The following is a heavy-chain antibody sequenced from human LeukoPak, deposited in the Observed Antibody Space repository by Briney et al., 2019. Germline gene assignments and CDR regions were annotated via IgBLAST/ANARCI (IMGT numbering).Heavy chain of an antibody. D-gene: IGHD2-2*01. CDR3: ARVDCSSTSCYDRFFDY. CDR1: GGSFSGYY. Sequence: SETLSLTCAVYGGSFSGYYWSWIRQPPGKGLEWIGEINHSGGTNYNPSLKSRVTISVDTSKNQFSLKLSSVTAADTAVYYCARVDCSSTSCYDRFFDYWGQGTLVTVSS. J-gene: IGHJ4*02. CDR2: INHSGGT. V-gene: IGHV4-34*01.